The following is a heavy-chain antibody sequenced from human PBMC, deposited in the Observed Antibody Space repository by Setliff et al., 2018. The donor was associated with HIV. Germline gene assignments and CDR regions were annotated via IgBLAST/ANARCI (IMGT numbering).Heavy chain of an antibody. V-gene: IGHV3-74*01. J-gene: IGHJ6*03. Sequence: GGSLRLSCAASGFTFSRYWIHWVRQAPGKGLVWVSRTHSDGSSTDYADSVRGRFTISRDNAKNTLYLQMSSLRAEDTAIYFCTRDINRYYYMDVWGKGTTVTVSS. CDR3: TRDINRYYYMDV. D-gene: IGHD1-20*01. CDR1: GFTFSRYW. CDR2: THSDGSST.